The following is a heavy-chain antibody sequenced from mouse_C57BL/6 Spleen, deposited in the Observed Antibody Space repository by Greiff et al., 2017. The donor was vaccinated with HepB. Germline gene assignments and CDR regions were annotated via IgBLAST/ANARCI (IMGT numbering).Heavy chain of an antibody. CDR2: IYPGDGDT. J-gene: IGHJ4*01. V-gene: IGHV1-82*01. CDR3: ARRGNYDAMDY. Sequence: VHLVESGPELVKPGASVKISCKASGYAFSSSWMNWVKQRPGKGLEWIGRIYPGDGDTNYNGKFKGKATLTADKSSSTAYMQLSSLTSEDSAVYFCARRGNYDAMDYWGQGTSVTVSS. CDR1: GYAFSSSW.